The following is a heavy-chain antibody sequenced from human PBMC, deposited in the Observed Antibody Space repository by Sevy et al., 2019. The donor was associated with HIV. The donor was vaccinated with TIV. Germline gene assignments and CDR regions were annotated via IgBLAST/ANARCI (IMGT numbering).Heavy chain of an antibody. Sequence: GGSLRLSCTGSGFAFSYYALSWVRQAPGKGLEWVGFIRNKEYNGTTEYAASVKGRFFISRDDSKSVAYLDMNSLKTADTGLYYCTRSVTTIYWGRGTLVTVSS. J-gene: IGHJ4*02. CDR2: IRNKEYNGTT. CDR3: TRSVTTIY. D-gene: IGHD4-4*01. V-gene: IGHV3-49*04. CDR1: GFAFSYYA.